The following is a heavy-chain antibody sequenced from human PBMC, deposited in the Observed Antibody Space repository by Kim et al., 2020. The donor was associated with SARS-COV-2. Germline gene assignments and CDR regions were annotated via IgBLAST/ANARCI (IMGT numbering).Heavy chain of an antibody. D-gene: IGHD3-10*01. V-gene: IGHV4-59*08. CDR3: ARHWGGSGTCLQRHFDF. Sequence: SETLSLTCTVSGGSINNYYWSWLRQPPGRVLECIGSIYYTGTTNYNPSLASRLTISIDTSKNQFSLKMTSVTAADTAVYYCARHWGGSGTCLQRHFDFWGQGALVTVSS. J-gene: IGHJ4*02. CDR2: IYYTGTT. CDR1: GGSINNYY.